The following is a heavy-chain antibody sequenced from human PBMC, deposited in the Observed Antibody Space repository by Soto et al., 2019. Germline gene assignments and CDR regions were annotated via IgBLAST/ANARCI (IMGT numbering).Heavy chain of an antibody. CDR2: IKSKTDGGTT. D-gene: IGHD1-1*01. CDR1: GFTFSNAW. Sequence: GGSLRLSCAASGFTFSNAWMSWVRQAPGKGLEWVGRIKSKTDGGTTDYAAPVKGRFTISRDDSKNTLYLQMNRLKTEDTAVYYCTADEGWNNDNWFDPWGQGTLVTVSS. J-gene: IGHJ5*02. V-gene: IGHV3-15*01. CDR3: TADEGWNNDNWFDP.